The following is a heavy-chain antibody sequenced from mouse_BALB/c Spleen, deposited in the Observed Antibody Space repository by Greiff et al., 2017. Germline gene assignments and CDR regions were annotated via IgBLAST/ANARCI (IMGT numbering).Heavy chain of an antibody. CDR1: GYSITSDYA. V-gene: IGHV3-2*02. D-gene: IGHD1-2*01. CDR2: ISYSGST. Sequence: EVQLQESGPGLVKPSQSLSLTCTVTGYSITSDYAWNWIRQFPGNKLEWMGYISYSGSTSYNPSLKSRISITRDTSKNQFFLQLNSVTTEDTATYYCARSTSLLRLRSFDYWGQGTTLTVSS. J-gene: IGHJ2*01. CDR3: ARSTSLLRLRSFDY.